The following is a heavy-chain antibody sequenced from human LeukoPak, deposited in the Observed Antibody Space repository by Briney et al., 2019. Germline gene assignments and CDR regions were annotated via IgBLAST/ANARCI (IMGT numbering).Heavy chain of an antibody. D-gene: IGHD6-13*01. Sequence: PGGSLRLSCAASGFTFSSYWMSWVRQAPGKGLEWVANIKQDGSEKYYVDSVKGRFTISRDNAKNSLYLQMNSLRAEDTAVYYCARDRSSSWFDYYYYMDVWGKGTTVTVSS. CDR1: GFTFSSYW. CDR3: ARDRSSSWFDYYYYMDV. V-gene: IGHV3-7*01. CDR2: IKQDGSEK. J-gene: IGHJ6*03.